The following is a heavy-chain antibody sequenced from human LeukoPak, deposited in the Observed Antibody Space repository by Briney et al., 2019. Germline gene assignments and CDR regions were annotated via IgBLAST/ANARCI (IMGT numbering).Heavy chain of an antibody. CDR2: IDPNSGGT. Sequence: ASVKVSCKASGYTFTGYYMHWVRQAPGQGLEWMGWIDPNSGGTHYAQKFQDRVTMTRDTSISTVYMELSRLRSDDTAVYYCAREELTSGSYSEALDYWGQGTLVTVSS. D-gene: IGHD1-26*01. V-gene: IGHV1-2*02. CDR1: GYTFTGYY. CDR3: AREELTSGSYSEALDY. J-gene: IGHJ4*02.